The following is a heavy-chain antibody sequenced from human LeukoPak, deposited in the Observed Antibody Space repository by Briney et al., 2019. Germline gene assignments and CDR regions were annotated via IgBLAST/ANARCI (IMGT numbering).Heavy chain of an antibody. CDR1: GDSIGNYY. CDR2: ISYRGNT. D-gene: IGHD3-22*01. J-gene: IGHJ4*02. CDR3: ARVQFDSSGFYSYFDH. Sequence: PSETLSLTCTVSGDSIGNYYWSWIRQPPGKGLEWIGYISYRGNTNYNPSLKSRVTMSVDTSKNQFSLRLTSLTAADTAVFYCARVQFDSSGFYSYFDHWGQGALVTVSS. V-gene: IGHV4-59*01.